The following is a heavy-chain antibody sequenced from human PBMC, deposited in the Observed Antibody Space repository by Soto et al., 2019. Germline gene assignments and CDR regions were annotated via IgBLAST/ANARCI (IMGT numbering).Heavy chain of an antibody. J-gene: IGHJ5*02. CDR1: GYTFTDYH. Sequence: ASVKVSCKASGYTFTDYHIHWVRQAPGQGLEFMGWINANNGGAGSAQQFQGRVAVTRDTSITTVYMELSNLRSDDTAVYYCAREGGSETLQPSFNWFDTWGQGTLVTVS. D-gene: IGHD6-25*01. CDR3: AREGGSETLQPSFNWFDT. V-gene: IGHV1-2*02. CDR2: INANNGGA.